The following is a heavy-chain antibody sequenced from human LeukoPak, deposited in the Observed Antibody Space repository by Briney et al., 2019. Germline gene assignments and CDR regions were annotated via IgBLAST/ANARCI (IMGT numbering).Heavy chain of an antibody. D-gene: IGHD5/OR15-5a*01. V-gene: IGHV1-18*01. Sequence: ASVKVSCKASGYTFTSYGISWVRQAPGQGLEWMGWISAYNGDTNYAQKVQGRVTMTTDTSTSTVYMELRSLRSDDTAVYYCARCRASLRTPPYWYFDLWGRGTLVTVSS. J-gene: IGHJ2*01. CDR1: GYTFTSYG. CDR2: ISAYNGDT. CDR3: ARCRASLRTPPYWYFDL.